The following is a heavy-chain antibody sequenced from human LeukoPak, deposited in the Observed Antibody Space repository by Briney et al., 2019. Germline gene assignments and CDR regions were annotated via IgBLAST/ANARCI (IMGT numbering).Heavy chain of an antibody. D-gene: IGHD3-22*01. CDR1: GYTFTSYY. CDR2: INPSGGSTT. CDR3: ARASSSGRRFDY. J-gene: IGHJ4*02. Sequence: ASVKVSCKASGYTFTSYYMHWVRQAPGQGLECMGIINPSGGSTTSYAQKFQGRVTMTRDTSTSTVDMELSSLTSEDTAVYYCARASSSGRRFDYWGQGTLVTVSS. V-gene: IGHV1-46*01.